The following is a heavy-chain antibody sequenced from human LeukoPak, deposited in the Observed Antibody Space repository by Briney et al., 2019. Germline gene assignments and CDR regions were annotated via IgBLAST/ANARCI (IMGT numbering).Heavy chain of an antibody. Sequence: GGSLRLSCAASGFTFSSYWMSWVRQAPGKGLEWVANIKQDGSEKYYVDSVKGRFTISRDNAKNSLYLQMNSLRAGDTAVYYCARDRYVGTTTAGDSDSWGQGTLVTVSS. V-gene: IGHV3-7*01. D-gene: IGHD1-26*01. J-gene: IGHJ4*02. CDR2: IKQDGSEK. CDR3: ARDRYVGTTTAGDSDS. CDR1: GFTFSSYW.